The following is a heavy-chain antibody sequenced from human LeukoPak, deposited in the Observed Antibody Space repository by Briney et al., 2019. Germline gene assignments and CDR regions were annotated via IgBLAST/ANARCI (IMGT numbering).Heavy chain of an antibody. V-gene: IGHV4-38-2*02. J-gene: IGHJ1*01. CDR2: IYHSGST. CDR1: GYSISSGHY. Sequence: PSETLSLTCTVAGYSISSGHYWGWIRQPPGKGLEWIGSIYHSGSTYYNPSLKSRVTISVDTSKNQFSLKLSSVTAADTAVYYCARVRRIAAAGAEYFQHWGQGTLVTVSS. CDR3: ARVRRIAAAGAEYFQH. D-gene: IGHD6-13*01.